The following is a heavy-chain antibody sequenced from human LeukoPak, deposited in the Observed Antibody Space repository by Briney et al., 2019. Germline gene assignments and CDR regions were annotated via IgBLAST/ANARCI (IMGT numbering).Heavy chain of an antibody. CDR2: ISAYNGNT. V-gene: IGHV1-18*01. J-gene: IGHJ4*02. D-gene: IGHD3-10*01. CDR3: ARVAKYYYGSGSYPIDY. CDR1: GYTFTSYA. Sequence: GASVKVSCKTSGYTFTSYAMNWVRQAPGQGLEWMGWISAYNGNTNYAQKLQGRVTMTTDTSTSTAYMELRSLRSDDTAVYYCARVAKYYYGSGSYPIDYWGQGTLVTVSS.